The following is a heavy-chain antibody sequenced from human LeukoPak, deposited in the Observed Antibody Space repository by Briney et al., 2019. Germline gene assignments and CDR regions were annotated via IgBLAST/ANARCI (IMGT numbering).Heavy chain of an antibody. Sequence: GGSLRLSWAASGFTLRSSAMSWVRQAPGKGLEWVSVIGGNGDITYYTDSVKGRFTISRDNSKNTLYLQMNSLRAEDTAVYYCAKVTGGDMITYGGVDYWGQGTLVTVSS. CDR2: IGGNGDIT. CDR3: AKVTGGDMITYGGVDY. CDR1: GFTLRSSA. V-gene: IGHV3-23*01. D-gene: IGHD3-16*01. J-gene: IGHJ4*02.